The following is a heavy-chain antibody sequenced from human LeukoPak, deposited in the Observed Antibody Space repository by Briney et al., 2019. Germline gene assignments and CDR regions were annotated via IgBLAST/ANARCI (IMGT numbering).Heavy chain of an antibody. CDR2: ISGSGGST. CDR3: AKDRGVAAAGRGDWFDP. Sequence: PGGSLRLSCAVSGFTFSSYAMTWVRRVPGEGLEWVSVISGSGGSTYYADSVKGRFTISRDNSKNTLYLQMNSLRAEDTAVYYCAKDRGVAAAGRGDWFDPWGQGTLVTVSS. CDR1: GFTFSSYA. V-gene: IGHV3-23*01. D-gene: IGHD6-13*01. J-gene: IGHJ5*02.